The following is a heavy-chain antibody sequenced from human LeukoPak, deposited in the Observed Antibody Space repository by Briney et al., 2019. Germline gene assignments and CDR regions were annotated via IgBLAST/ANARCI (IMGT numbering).Heavy chain of an antibody. J-gene: IGHJ5*02. D-gene: IGHD3-16*01. CDR2: INHSGST. V-gene: IGHV4-34*01. CDR3: ARGRHYAPFDP. CDR1: GGSFSGYY. Sequence: SETLSLTCAVYGGSFSGYYWSWIRQPPGKGLEWIGEINHSGSTNYNPSLKSRVTISVDTSKNQFSLKLSSVTAADTAVYYCARGRHYAPFDPCGQGTLVTVSS.